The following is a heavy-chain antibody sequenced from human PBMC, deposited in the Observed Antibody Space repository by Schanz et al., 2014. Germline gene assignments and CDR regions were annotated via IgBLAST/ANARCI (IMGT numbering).Heavy chain of an antibody. Sequence: QVPLVQSGAEVTKPGASVKVSCQASGYTFTGYYMHWVRQAPGQGLEWMGQINPNSGATIYAQNFQGRVTMTRDTSISTAYMELSRLRSDDTAVYYCARGLVRYFAYWGQGTLVTVSS. CDR2: INPNSGAT. CDR3: ARGLVRYFAY. CDR1: GYTFTGYY. D-gene: IGHD2-8*02. J-gene: IGHJ4*02. V-gene: IGHV1-2*06.